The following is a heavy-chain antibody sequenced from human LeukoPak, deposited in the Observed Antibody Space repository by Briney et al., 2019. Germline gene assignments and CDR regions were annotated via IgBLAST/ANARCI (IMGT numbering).Heavy chain of an antibody. CDR1: GGSISSYY. CDR2: IYYSGST. Sequence: PSETLSLTCTVSGGSISSYYWSWIRQPPRKGLEWIGYIYYSGSTNYNPSLKSRVTISVDTSKNQFSLKLSSVTAADTAVYYCARLRGGLLDYWGQGTLVTVSS. D-gene: IGHD2-21*02. V-gene: IGHV4-59*08. J-gene: IGHJ4*02. CDR3: ARLRGGLLDY.